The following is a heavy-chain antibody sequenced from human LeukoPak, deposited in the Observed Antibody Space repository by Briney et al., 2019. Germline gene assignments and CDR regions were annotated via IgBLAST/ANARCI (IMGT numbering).Heavy chain of an antibody. CDR2: ISSSGSTI. V-gene: IGHV3-11*01. CDR1: GFTFSDYY. Sequence: GGSLRLPCAASGFTFSDYYMSWIRQAPGKGLEWVSYISSSGSTIYYADSVKGRFTISRDNTKNSLYLQMNSLRAEDTAVYYCAKAPSPYCSGGTCYPLDYWGQGTLVTVSS. CDR3: AKAPSPYCSGGTCYPLDY. J-gene: IGHJ4*02. D-gene: IGHD2-15*01.